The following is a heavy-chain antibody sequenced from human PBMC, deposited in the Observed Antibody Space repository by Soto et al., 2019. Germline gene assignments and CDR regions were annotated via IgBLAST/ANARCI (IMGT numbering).Heavy chain of an antibody. CDR3: ARRAYGMDV. CDR1: GGSITSSSYY. CDR2: ISYSGIS. D-gene: IGHD3-16*01. V-gene: IGHV4-39*01. J-gene: IGHJ6*02. Sequence: WETLSLTCTVSGGSITSSSYYWGWIRQPPGEGLEWIGTISYSGISHYTPSLKSRVTMSVDASKKQFSLQLTSVTAADTAIYYCARRAYGMDVWGQGTTVTVSS.